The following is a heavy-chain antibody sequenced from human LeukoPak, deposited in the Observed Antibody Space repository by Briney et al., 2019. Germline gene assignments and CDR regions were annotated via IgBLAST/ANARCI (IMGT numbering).Heavy chain of an antibody. CDR2: INHSGST. J-gene: IGHJ4*02. CDR3: ARTPARQSQSGIAVAGTTYFDY. Sequence: SETLSLTCAVYGGSFSGYYWSWIRQPPGKGLEWIGEINHSGSTNYNPSLKSRVTISVDTSKNQFSLKLSSVTAADTAVYYCARTPARQSQSGIAVAGTTYFDYWGQGTLVTVSS. CDR1: GGSFSGYY. D-gene: IGHD6-19*01. V-gene: IGHV4-34*01.